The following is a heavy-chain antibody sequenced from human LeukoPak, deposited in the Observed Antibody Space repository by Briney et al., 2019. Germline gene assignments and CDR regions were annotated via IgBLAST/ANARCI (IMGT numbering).Heavy chain of an antibody. CDR1: GGSISSYY. D-gene: IGHD1-26*01. CDR2: IYYSGST. J-gene: IGHJ4*02. CDR3: ARVTGYTIVDYFDY. Sequence: TSETLSLTCTVSGGSISSYYWSWIRQPPGKGLEWIGYIYYSGSTNYNPSLKSRVTISVKTSKNQFSLKLRSVTAADTAVYYCARVTGYTIVDYFDYWGQGTLVTVSS. V-gene: IGHV4-59*01.